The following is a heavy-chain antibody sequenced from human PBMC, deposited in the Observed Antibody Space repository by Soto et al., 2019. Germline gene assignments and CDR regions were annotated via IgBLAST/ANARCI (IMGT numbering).Heavy chain of an antibody. CDR1: GFTFSSYA. CDR2: ISYDGSNK. Sequence: QVQLVESGGGVVQPGRSLRLSCAASGFTFSSYAMHWVRQAPGKGLEWVAVISYDGSNKYYADSVKGRFTISRDNSKNTLYLQMNSLRAEDTAVYYCERGITDGYFDLWGRGTLVTVSS. V-gene: IGHV3-30-3*01. J-gene: IGHJ2*01. CDR3: ERGITDGYFDL.